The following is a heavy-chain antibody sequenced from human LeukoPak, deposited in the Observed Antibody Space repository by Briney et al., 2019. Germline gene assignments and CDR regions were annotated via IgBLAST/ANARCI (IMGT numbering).Heavy chain of an antibody. CDR1: GGSISSSSYY. CDR3: ARGQLEERGVDY. Sequence: SETLSLTCTVSGGSISSSSYYWGWIRQPPGKGLEWIGSIYYSGSTYYNPSLKSRVTISVDTSKNQFSLKLSSVTAADTAVYYCARGQLEERGVDYWGQGTLVTVSS. D-gene: IGHD1-1*01. V-gene: IGHV4-39*07. CDR2: IYYSGST. J-gene: IGHJ4*02.